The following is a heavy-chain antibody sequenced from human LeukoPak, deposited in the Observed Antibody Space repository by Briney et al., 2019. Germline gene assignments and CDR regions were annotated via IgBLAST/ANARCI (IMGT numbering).Heavy chain of an antibody. CDR1: GFTFSSYA. J-gene: IGHJ4*02. V-gene: IGHV3-23*01. CDR3: AKDEDYYYGSGSYYPDY. CDR2: ISGSGGST. D-gene: IGHD3-10*01. Sequence: GGSLRLSCAASGFTFSSYAMSWVRQAPGKGLEWVSAISGSGGSTYYADSVKGRFTISRDNSKNTLYLQMNSLRAEDTAVYYCAKDEDYYYGSGSYYPDYWGQGTLVTVSS.